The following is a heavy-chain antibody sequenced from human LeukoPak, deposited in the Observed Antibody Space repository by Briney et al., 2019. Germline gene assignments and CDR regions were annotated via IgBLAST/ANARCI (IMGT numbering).Heavy chain of an antibody. J-gene: IGHJ4*01. CDR3: ADSPMILDGHY. D-gene: IGHD3-22*01. V-gene: IGHV3-7*01. Sequence: GGSLRLSCAASGFAFSLYWMTWVRQAPGKGLEWVANINPDGTKTSYADFVEGRFTISRDNAKNLLYLQMRSLRAGDTAVYYCADSPMILDGHYWGHGTLVTVSS. CDR1: GFAFSLYW. CDR2: INPDGTKT.